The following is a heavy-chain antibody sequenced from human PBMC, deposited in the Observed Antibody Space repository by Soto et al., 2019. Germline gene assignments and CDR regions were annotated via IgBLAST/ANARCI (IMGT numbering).Heavy chain of an antibody. D-gene: IGHD2-2*01. CDR1: GFTFSNYW. CDR2: IKKDETEE. CDR3: AAYCSSISCTPFHGYS. V-gene: IGHV3-7*03. J-gene: IGHJ4*02. Sequence: EVQLVESGGGLVQPGGSLRLSCAASGFTFSNYWMSWVRQAPGKGLEWVANIKKDETEEYYVDSVKGRFTISRDNAKISLFLQMNSLRAEDTAVYYCAAYCSSISCTPFHGYSWGQGTLVTVSS.